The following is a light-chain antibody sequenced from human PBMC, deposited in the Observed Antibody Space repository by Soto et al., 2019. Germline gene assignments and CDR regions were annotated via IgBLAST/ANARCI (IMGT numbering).Light chain of an antibody. CDR3: QPLNSYPPVT. V-gene: IGKV1-9*01. CDR1: QGISSY. J-gene: IGKJ3*01. CDR2: AAS. Sequence: DIQLTQSPSFLSASVGDRVTITCRASQGISSYLAWYQQKPGKAPKLLIYAASTLQSGVPSRFSGSGSGTEFTLTISSLQPEDFATYYCQPLNSYPPVTFGPGTKVDVQ.